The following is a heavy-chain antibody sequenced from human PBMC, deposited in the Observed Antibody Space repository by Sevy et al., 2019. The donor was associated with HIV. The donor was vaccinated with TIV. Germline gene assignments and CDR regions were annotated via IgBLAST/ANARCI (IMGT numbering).Heavy chain of an antibody. Sequence: GGSLRLSCEASGFTFSSYEMNWVRQAPGKGLEWISYISSSGSAIYYPDSVKGRFTVSGDNAKNLVYLQMNSLRAEDTAIYYCAREPGLHSSGYSGGFDYWGQGTLVTVSS. D-gene: IGHD3-22*01. CDR3: AREPGLHSSGYSGGFDY. CDR2: ISSSGSAI. J-gene: IGHJ4*02. CDR1: GFTFSSYE. V-gene: IGHV3-48*03.